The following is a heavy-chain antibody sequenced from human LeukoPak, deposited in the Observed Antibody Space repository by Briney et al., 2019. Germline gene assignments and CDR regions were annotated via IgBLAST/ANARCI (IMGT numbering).Heavy chain of an antibody. V-gene: IGHV3-74*01. CDR2: MKSDGSST. CDR1: GFTFSGYW. CDR3: ARIFAAAPIDY. Sequence: GGSRRLACAASGFTFSGYWMHWVRHAPGKGLVWVSRMKSDGSSTTYADSVKGRFTISRDNAKNPMYLETNSLRAEDTAVYYCARIFAAAPIDYWGQGTLVTVSS. D-gene: IGHD2-15*01. J-gene: IGHJ4*02.